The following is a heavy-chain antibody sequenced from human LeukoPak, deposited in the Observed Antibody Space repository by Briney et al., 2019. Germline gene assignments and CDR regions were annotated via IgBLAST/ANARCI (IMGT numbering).Heavy chain of an antibody. CDR3: ARDRPRARYFDY. Sequence: SVKVSCKASGGTFSDYSISWVRQAPGQGLEWMGRIIPILNVPTYAQKFEGRVTITADKSTSTAYMELSSLKSEDTAVYFCARDRPRARYFDYWGQGTLVTVSS. V-gene: IGHV1-69*04. CDR2: IIPILNVP. D-gene: IGHD2-15*01. CDR1: GGTFSDYS. J-gene: IGHJ4*02.